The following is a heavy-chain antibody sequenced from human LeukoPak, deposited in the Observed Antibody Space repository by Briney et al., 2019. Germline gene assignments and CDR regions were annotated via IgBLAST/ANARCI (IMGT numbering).Heavy chain of an antibody. V-gene: IGHV3-48*03. J-gene: IGHJ6*03. CDR1: GFTFSTYD. CDR2: ISSSGITI. CDR3: ARDQYGSGDGYYMDV. Sequence: GGSLRLSCAASGFTFSTYDMNWVRQAPGKGLEWISYISSSGITIFYADSVKGRFTISRDNAKNSLYLQMNSLRAEDTAVYYCARDQYGSGDGYYMDVWGKGTTVTISS. D-gene: IGHD3-10*01.